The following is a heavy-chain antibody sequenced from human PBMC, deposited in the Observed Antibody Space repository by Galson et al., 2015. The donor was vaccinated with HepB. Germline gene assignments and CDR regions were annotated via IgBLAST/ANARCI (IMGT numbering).Heavy chain of an antibody. CDR1: GYTFTSYA. CDR2: INTNTGNP. J-gene: IGHJ3*02. D-gene: IGHD3-22*01. V-gene: IGHV7-4-1*02. CDR3: ARVGYYYDSPWPSAFDI. Sequence: SVKVSCKASGYTFTSYAMNWVRQAPGQGLEWMGWINTNTGNPTYAQGFTGRFVFSLDTSVSTAYLQISSLKAEDTAVYYCARVGYYYDSPWPSAFDIWGQGTMVTVSS.